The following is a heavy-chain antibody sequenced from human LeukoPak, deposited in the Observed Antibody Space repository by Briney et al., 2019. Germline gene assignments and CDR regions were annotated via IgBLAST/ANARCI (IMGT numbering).Heavy chain of an antibody. D-gene: IGHD4-17*01. J-gene: IGHJ4*02. Sequence: GGSLRLSCAASGFTLSSYAMSWVRQAPGTGLEWVSGSTVGGTNTHYADSVKGRFTISRDHSKNMLYLQMNSLRGEDTAVYYCAKHKENYGDSCLDDYWGQGTLVTVSS. CDR1: GFTLSSYA. V-gene: IGHV3-23*01. CDR2: STVGGTNT. CDR3: AKHKENYGDSCLDDY.